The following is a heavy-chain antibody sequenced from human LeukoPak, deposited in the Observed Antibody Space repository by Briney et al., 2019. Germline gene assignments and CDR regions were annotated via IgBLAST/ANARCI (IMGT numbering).Heavy chain of an antibody. CDR1: GFTFSSSS. D-gene: IGHD6-19*01. J-gene: IGHJ4*02. CDR3: AKGSGWYV. CDR2: ISGCGGST. V-gene: IGHV3-23*01. Sequence: TGGSLRLSCAASGFTFSSSSMSLVRQAPGKGLDCVSVISGCGGSTDYADSVKGRFTISRDNSKNTLYLQMNSLRAEDTAVYYRAKGSGWYVWGQGTLVTVSS.